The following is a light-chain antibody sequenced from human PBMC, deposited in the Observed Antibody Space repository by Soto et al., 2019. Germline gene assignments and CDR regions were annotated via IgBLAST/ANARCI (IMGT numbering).Light chain of an antibody. CDR2: EVS. Sequence: QSALTQPPSASVSPGQSVTISCTGTSSDVGANNDYVSWYQQHPGKAPKLMIYEVSKRPPGVPDRFSGSKSGNTASLTVSGLQADDEADYYCSSYAGSDNFVFGTGTKVTVL. CDR3: SSYAGSDNFV. V-gene: IGLV2-8*01. CDR1: SSDVGANNDY. J-gene: IGLJ1*01.